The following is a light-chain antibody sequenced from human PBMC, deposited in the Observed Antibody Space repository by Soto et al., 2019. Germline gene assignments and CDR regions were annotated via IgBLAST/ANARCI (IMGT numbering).Light chain of an antibody. J-gene: IGKJ4*01. Sequence: EIVMTQSPVTLSVSPGERVTLSCRASQSVRSNLAWYQQKPGQAPRLLISGASTRATGIPARFSGSGSGTEFILTISSLQSEDFAVYYCQQYNDWPLTFGGGTKVEIK. V-gene: IGKV3D-15*01. CDR1: QSVRSN. CDR2: GAS. CDR3: QQYNDWPLT.